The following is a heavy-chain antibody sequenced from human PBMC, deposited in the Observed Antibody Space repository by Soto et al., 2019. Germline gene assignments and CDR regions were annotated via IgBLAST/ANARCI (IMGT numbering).Heavy chain of an antibody. CDR2: INPKIGST. CDR1: GYSFTNYY. D-gene: IGHD4-4*01. J-gene: IGHJ4*02. CDR3: ARGFVYSNSDFWRYDCDY. Sequence: QVQLVQSGAEAKKPGASVRVSCKAFGYSFTNYYMHWVRQVPGPGLELMGMINPKIGSTSYTQKFRDRVTMTRDTSTSTVYMELSSLRSEDTAVYYCARGFVYSNSDFWRYDCDYWGQGTLVTVSA. V-gene: IGHV1-46*01.